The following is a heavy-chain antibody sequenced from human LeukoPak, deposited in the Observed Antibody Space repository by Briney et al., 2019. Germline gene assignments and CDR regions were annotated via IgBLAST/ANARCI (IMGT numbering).Heavy chain of an antibody. CDR2: IRQDGGEK. V-gene: IGHV3-7*01. CDR1: GFTFSSYW. D-gene: IGHD6-13*01. Sequence: GGSLRLSCAVSGFTFSSYWMNWVRQAPGKVLEWVASIRQDGGEKSYVDSVKGRFTISRDNTRNSLYLQMSSLRAEDTAVYYCARDGTAPGLYFDLWGQGTLVTVSS. CDR3: ARDGTAPGLYFDL. J-gene: IGHJ4*01.